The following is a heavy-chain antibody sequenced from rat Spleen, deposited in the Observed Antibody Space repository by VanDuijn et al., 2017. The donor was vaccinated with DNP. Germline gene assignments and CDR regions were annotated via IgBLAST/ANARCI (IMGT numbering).Heavy chain of an antibody. CDR2: ISYDGSST. V-gene: IGHV5-20*01. D-gene: IGHD1-1*01. J-gene: IGHJ4*01. CDR1: GFTFSNYD. Sequence: EVQLVESGGGLVQPGRSMKLSCAASGFTFSNYDMAWVRQAPTKGLEWVASISYDGSSTYYRDSVKGRFTISRDNAKSTLYLQMDSLRSEDTATYYCTTDLPIYYSGDPWVMDAWGQGASVTVSS. CDR3: TTDLPIYYSGDPWVMDA.